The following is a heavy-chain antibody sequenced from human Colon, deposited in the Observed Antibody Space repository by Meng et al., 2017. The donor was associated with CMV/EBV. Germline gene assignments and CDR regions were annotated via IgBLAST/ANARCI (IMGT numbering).Heavy chain of an antibody. Sequence: GESLKISCKASGYNFATYWIAWVRQMPGKGLEWMAIMFPGDSHIRYSPSFQGQVTIAADTSVSTAYLQWGSLKASDTAMYYCARLGYCTSSSCAGANGYFYGMDVWGQGTTVTVSS. CDR2: MFPGDSHI. CDR3: ARLGYCTSSSCAGANGYFYGMDV. D-gene: IGHD2-2*01. V-gene: IGHV5-51*01. J-gene: IGHJ6*02. CDR1: GYNFATYW.